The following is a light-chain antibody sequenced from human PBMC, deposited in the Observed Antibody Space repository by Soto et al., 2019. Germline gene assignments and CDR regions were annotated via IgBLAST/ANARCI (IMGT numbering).Light chain of an antibody. CDR2: GAS. CDR1: QSVSSSY. CDR3: QHYNEWPLT. J-gene: IGKJ4*01. V-gene: IGKV3-20*01. Sequence: EIVLTQSPGTLSLSPGERATLSCRASQSVSSSYLAWYQQKPGQAPRLLIYGASSRATGIPDRFSGSGSGIDFTLTISRLEPEDFAVYYCQHYNEWPLTFGGGTKVHIK.